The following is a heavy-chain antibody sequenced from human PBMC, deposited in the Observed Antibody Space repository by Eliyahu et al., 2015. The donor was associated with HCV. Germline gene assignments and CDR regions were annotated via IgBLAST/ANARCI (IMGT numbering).Heavy chain of an antibody. CDR3: ARDLGGDSRGYYYYGMDV. J-gene: IGHJ6*02. D-gene: IGHD2-21*01. Sequence: EVQLVESGGGXVKPGGSLRLSCXAXGFSFSTYXMNWVRQAPGKGLEWVSSITSSTSYIYYAXSVKGRFTISRDNANNSLYLQMNSLMAEDTAVYYCARDLGGDSRGYYYYGMDVWGQGTTVTVSS. CDR1: GFSFSTYX. V-gene: IGHV3-21*01. CDR2: ITSSTSYI.